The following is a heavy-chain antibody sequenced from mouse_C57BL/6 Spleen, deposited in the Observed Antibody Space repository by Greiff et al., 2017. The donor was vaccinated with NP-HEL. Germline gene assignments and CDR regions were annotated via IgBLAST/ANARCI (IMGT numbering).Heavy chain of an antibody. D-gene: IGHD2-4*01. CDR2: INYDGSST. Sequence: EVKVEESEGGLVQPGSSMKLSCTASGFTFSDYYMAWVRQVPEKGLEWVANINYDGSSTYYLDSLKSRFIISRDNAKNILYLQMSSLKSEDTATYYCAREGLYYDYGRYFDVWGTGTTVTVSS. V-gene: IGHV5-16*01. CDR1: GFTFSDYY. J-gene: IGHJ1*03. CDR3: AREGLYYDYGRYFDV.